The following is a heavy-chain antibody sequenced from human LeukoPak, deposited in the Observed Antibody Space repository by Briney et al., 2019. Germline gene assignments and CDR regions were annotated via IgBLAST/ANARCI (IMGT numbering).Heavy chain of an antibody. CDR3: ARERRGSKGYCSGGSCSLFDY. CDR1: GFTFSSYS. J-gene: IGHJ4*02. Sequence: GGSLRLSCAASGFTFSSYSMNWVRQAPGKGLEWVSSISSSYIYYADSVKGRFTISRDNAKNSLYLQMNSLRAEDTAVYYCARERRGSKGYCSGGSCSLFDYWGQGTLVTVSS. D-gene: IGHD2-15*01. V-gene: IGHV3-21*01. CDR2: ISSSYI.